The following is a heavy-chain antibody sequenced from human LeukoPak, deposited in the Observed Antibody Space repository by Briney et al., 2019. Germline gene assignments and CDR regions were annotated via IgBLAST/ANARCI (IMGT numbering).Heavy chain of an antibody. J-gene: IGHJ4*02. CDR3: AVDVIYEPD. D-gene: IGHD2/OR15-2a*01. CDR2: IVVGSGNT. CDR1: GFTFSNSA. Sequence: SVKVSCKASGFTFSNSAVQWVRQARGQRLEWIGWIVVGSGNTNFAQKFQERVTITRDMSTSTAYMELSSLRSEDTAVYYCAVDVIYEPDWGQGTLVTVSS. V-gene: IGHV1-58*01.